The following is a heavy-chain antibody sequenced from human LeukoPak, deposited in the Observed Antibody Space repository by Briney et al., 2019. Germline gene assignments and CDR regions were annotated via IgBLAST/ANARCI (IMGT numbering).Heavy chain of an antibody. CDR2: IKQDESEK. Sequence: GESLRLSCAASGFTFSSYWMTWVRQAPGKGLEWVANIKQDESEKYYVDSVKGRFTISRDNAKSSLYLQMNSLRAEDTAVYYCARALDSSSSRYQAFEEWGQGTLVTVSS. J-gene: IGHJ4*02. V-gene: IGHV3-7*01. D-gene: IGHD2-2*01. CDR1: GFTFSSYW. CDR3: ARALDSSSSRYQAFEE.